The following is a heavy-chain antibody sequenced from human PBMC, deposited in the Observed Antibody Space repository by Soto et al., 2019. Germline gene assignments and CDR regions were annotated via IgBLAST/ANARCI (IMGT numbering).Heavy chain of an antibody. J-gene: IGHJ4*02. Sequence: SETLSLTCTVSGGSISSGGYYWTWIRQHPGKGLEWIGYIYYSGSTYYNPSLKSRVTISVDTSKNQFSLKLSSVTAAYTAVYYCARDLRGYTYGYYFDHWGQGILVTVSS. V-gene: IGHV4-31*03. CDR2: IYYSGST. CDR3: ARDLRGYTYGYYFDH. D-gene: IGHD5-18*01. CDR1: GGSISSGGYY.